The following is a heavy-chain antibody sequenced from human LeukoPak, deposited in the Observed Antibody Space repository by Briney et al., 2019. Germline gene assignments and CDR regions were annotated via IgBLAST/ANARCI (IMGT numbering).Heavy chain of an antibody. D-gene: IGHD3-22*01. J-gene: IGHJ4*02. V-gene: IGHV3-23*01. Sequence: GGSLRLSCAASGFTFSSYAMSWVRQDPGKGLEWVSGISGSDGDTYYADSVKGRFTISRDNSKNTLYLQMGSLRVEDTAVYYCAKGSLHYYDTSGYYSWGQGTLVTVSS. CDR2: ISGSDGDT. CDR1: GFTFSSYA. CDR3: AKGSLHYYDTSGYYS.